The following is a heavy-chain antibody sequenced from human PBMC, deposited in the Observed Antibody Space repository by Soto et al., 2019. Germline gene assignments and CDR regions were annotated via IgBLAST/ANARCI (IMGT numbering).Heavy chain of an antibody. CDR1: GGSFSGYY. V-gene: IGHV4-34*01. Sequence: SETLSLTCTVYGGSFSGYYLSWIRQPPGKGPEWIGEINHSGSTNYNPSLKSRVTISVDTSKNQFSLKLSSVTAADTAVYYCARLSPVMIQVNWGQGTLVTVSS. D-gene: IGHD3-3*01. CDR3: ARLSPVMIQVN. CDR2: INHSGST. J-gene: IGHJ4*02.